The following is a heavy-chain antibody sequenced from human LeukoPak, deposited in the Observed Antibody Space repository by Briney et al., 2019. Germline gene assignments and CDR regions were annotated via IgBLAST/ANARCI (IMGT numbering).Heavy chain of an antibody. CDR3: ATRYSSGWCY. CDR1: GFTFDEHA. J-gene: IGHJ4*02. Sequence: GGSLRLSCVASGFTFDEHAMYWVRQRPGKGLEWVAGISWNSGSIGYVDSVKGRFTISKDNAKNSLYLQMNSLRAEDTAVYYCATRYSSGWCYWGQGTLVTVSS. CDR2: ISWNSGSI. D-gene: IGHD6-19*01. V-gene: IGHV3-9*01.